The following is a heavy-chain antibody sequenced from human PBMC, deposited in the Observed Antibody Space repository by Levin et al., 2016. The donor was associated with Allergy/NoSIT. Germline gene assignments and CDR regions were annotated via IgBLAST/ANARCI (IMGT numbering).Heavy chain of an antibody. Sequence: WIRQPPGKGLEWIGEINHSGSTIYNPSLKSRVTISGDTSKDHFSLRLSSVTAADTAVYYCARGPATRQRNSWGPYYFYHGMDVWGQGTSVTVSS. CDR2: INHSGST. J-gene: IGHJ6*02. V-gene: IGHV4-34*01. CDR3: ARGPATRQRNSWGPYYFYHGMDV. D-gene: IGHD3-16*01.